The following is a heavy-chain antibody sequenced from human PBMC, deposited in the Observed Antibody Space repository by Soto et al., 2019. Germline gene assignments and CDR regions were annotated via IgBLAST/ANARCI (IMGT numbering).Heavy chain of an antibody. Sequence: QVQLVQSAAEVKKPGASVKVSCKASGYTFSNFGLSWVRQAPGQGLEWMGWIGPYNGNTDHAQKFQDRVTMTTDTSTNTGDMEMRGLTSDDTAVYYCARCYCSVGSCYTCWHFDLWGRG. CDR2: IGPYNGNT. D-gene: IGHD2-15*01. CDR3: ARCYCSVGSCYTCWHFDL. CDR1: GYTFSNFG. V-gene: IGHV1-18*01. J-gene: IGHJ2*01.